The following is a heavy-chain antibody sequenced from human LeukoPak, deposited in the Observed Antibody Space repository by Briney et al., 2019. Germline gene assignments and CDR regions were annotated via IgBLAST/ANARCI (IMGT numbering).Heavy chain of an antibody. J-gene: IGHJ4*02. CDR3: ARDSEIQLWLGFRSPPASHFDY. CDR2: INPNSGGT. D-gene: IGHD5-18*01. CDR1: GYTFTGYY. V-gene: IGHV1-2*02. Sequence: ASVKVSCKASGYTFTGYYMHWVRQAPGQGLEWMGWINPNSGGTNYAQKFQGRVTMTRDTSISTAYMELSRLRSDDTAVYYCARDSEIQLWLGFRSPPASHFDYWGQGTLVTVSS.